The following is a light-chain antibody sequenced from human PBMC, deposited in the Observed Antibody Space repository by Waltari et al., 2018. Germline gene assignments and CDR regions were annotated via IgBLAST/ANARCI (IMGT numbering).Light chain of an antibody. V-gene: IGKV3-15*01. Sequence: EVLMTQSPATLSVSPGERATLSCRASQSIARNLAWYQQKPGQAPRLLIYGASTRATDVPDRFSGGGSGTEFTLTISSLQSEDFAVYYCQQYNNWRTFGQGTKLEIK. CDR3: QQYNNWRT. J-gene: IGKJ2*01. CDR1: QSIARN. CDR2: GAS.